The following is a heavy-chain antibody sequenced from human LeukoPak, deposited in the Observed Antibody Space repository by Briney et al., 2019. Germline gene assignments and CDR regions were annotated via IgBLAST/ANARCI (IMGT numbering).Heavy chain of an antibody. J-gene: IGHJ4*02. CDR3: ARVTGYMIEDYFDY. V-gene: IGHV4-61*01. D-gene: IGHD3-22*01. CDR2: IYYSGST. Sequence: SETLSLTCTVSGYSISSGYYWSWIRQPPGKGLEWIGYIYYSGSTNYNPSLKSRVTISVDTSKNQFSLKLRSVTAADTAVYYCARVTGYMIEDYFDYWGQGALVTVSS. CDR1: GYSISSGYY.